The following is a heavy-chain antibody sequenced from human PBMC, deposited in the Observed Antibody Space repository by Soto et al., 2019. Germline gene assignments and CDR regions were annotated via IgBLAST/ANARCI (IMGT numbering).Heavy chain of an antibody. CDR3: ARGSVNPYYFDY. Sequence: ASVKVSCKASGGTFSSYAISWVRQAPGQGLEWMGGIIPIFGTANYAQKFQGRVTITADKSTSTAYMELSSLRPEDTAVYYCARGSVNPYYFDYWGQGTLVTVSS. CDR2: IIPIFGTA. CDR1: GGTFSSYA. J-gene: IGHJ4*02. V-gene: IGHV1-69*06.